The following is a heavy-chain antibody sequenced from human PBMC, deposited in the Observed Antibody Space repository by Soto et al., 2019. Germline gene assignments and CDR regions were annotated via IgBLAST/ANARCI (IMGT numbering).Heavy chain of an antibody. V-gene: IGHV3-53*01. CDR3: SRDRRGIDGYSKENYYFDS. CDR1: GFTVSSNY. CDR2: IYSFTST. D-gene: IGHD4-4*01. Sequence: PGGSLRLSCAASGFTVSSNYMRWVRQAPGKELEWVSVIYSFTSTFYADSVKGRFTISRDNSKNTLYLQMNSLRVEDTAVYFCSRDRRGIDGYSKENYYFDSWGLGTLVTVSS. J-gene: IGHJ4*02.